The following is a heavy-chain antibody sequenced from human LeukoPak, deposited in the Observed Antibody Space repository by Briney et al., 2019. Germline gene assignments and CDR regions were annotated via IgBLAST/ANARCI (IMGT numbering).Heavy chain of an antibody. Sequence: SETLSLTCTASGGSISSYYWSWIRQPPGKGLEWIGYIYYSGSTNYNPSLKSRVTISVDTSKNQFSLKLSSVTAADTAVYYCARVGTYSNYAKSWYFDYWGQGTLVTVSS. CDR2: IYYSGST. J-gene: IGHJ4*02. V-gene: IGHV4-59*08. CDR3: ARVGTYSNYAKSWYFDY. CDR1: GGSISSYY. D-gene: IGHD4-11*01.